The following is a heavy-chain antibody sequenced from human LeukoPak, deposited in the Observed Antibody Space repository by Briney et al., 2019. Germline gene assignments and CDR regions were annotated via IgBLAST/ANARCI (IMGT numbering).Heavy chain of an antibody. CDR3: AKDPNLRYFDWLDY. J-gene: IGHJ4*02. Sequence: GGSLRLSCAASGFTVGSNYMSWVRQAPGKGLEWVSVIYSGGGTYYADSVKGRFTVSRDNSKNTLYLLMNSLRAEDTAVYYCAKDPNLRYFDWLDYWGQGTLVTVSS. D-gene: IGHD3-9*01. CDR2: IYSGGGT. V-gene: IGHV3-53*01. CDR1: GFTVGSNY.